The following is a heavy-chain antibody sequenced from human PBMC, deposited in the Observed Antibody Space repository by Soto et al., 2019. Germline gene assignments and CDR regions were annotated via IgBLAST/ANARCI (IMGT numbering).Heavy chain of an antibody. D-gene: IGHD1-26*01. J-gene: IGHJ4*02. CDR3: AKVPRGGSYFSDY. Sequence: GGSLRLSCAASGFTFSSYAMSWVRQAPGKGLEWVSAISGSGGSTYYADSVKGRFTISRDNSKDTLYLQMNSLRAEDTAVYYCAKVPRGGSYFSDYWGQGTLVTVSS. V-gene: IGHV3-23*01. CDR2: ISGSGGST. CDR1: GFTFSSYA.